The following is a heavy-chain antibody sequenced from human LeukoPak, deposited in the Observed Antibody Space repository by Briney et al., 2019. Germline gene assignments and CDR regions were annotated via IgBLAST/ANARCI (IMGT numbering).Heavy chain of an antibody. Sequence: SETLSLTCTVSGGSVSSGSYYWSWIRQPPGKGLEWIGYIYYSGSTNYNPSLKSRVTISVDTSKNQFSLKLSSVTAADTAVYYCARLAGSEPYYFDYWGQGTLVTVSS. CDR2: IYYSGST. D-gene: IGHD1-14*01. V-gene: IGHV4-61*01. CDR3: ARLAGSEPYYFDY. CDR1: GGSVSSGSYY. J-gene: IGHJ4*02.